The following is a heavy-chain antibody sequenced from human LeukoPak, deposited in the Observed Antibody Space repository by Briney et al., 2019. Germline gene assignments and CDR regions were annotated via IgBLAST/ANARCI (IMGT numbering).Heavy chain of an antibody. V-gene: IGHV3-49*04. J-gene: IGHJ4*02. Sequence: GGSLRLSCTASGFTFGDYAMSWVRQAPGKGLEWVGFIRSKAYGGTTEYAASVKGRFTISRDDSKSIAYLQMNSLKTEDTAVCYCTRDQGSGWYVGNYFDYWGQGTLVTVSS. CDR2: IRSKAYGGTT. D-gene: IGHD6-19*01. CDR3: TRDQGSGWYVGNYFDY. CDR1: GFTFGDYA.